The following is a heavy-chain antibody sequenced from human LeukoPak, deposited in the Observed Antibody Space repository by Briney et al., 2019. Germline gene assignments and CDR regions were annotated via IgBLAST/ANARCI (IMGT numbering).Heavy chain of an antibody. CDR1: GGSISSYY. J-gene: IGHJ2*01. CDR2: IYTSGST. CDR3: ARDEKGRYYDSSAVDL. D-gene: IGHD3-22*01. Sequence: SETLSLTCTVSGGSISSYYWSWIRQPAGKGLEWIGRIYTSGSTNYNPSLKSRVTMSVDTSKNQFSLKLSSVTAADTAVYYCARDEKGRYYDSSAVDLWGRGTLVTVSS. V-gene: IGHV4-4*07.